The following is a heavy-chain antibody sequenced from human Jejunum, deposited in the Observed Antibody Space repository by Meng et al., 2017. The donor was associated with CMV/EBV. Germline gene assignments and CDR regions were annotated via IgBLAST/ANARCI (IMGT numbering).Heavy chain of an antibody. CDR1: GFPFSDDS. CDR2: ISDRGGYI. V-gene: IGHV3-21*01. D-gene: IGHD1-26*01. J-gene: IGHJ3*02. Sequence: SGFPFSDDSMNWVRQAPGKGLEWVSSISDRGGYIYYADSVRGRFTISRDNAKSSLYLHVNTLRAEDTAVYYCARASGSYSDAFDIWGQGTMVTVSS. CDR3: ARASGSYSDAFDI.